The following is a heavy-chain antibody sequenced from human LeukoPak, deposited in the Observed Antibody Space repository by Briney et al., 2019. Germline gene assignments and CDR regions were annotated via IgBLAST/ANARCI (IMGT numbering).Heavy chain of an antibody. CDR3: ARGTIQVGWFDP. Sequence: PSETLSLTCTVSGGSISSRTYYWGWIRQPPGTGLEWIGSIYYSGSTYYNPSLKSRVTISVDTSKNQFSLKLSSVTAADTAVYYCARGTIQVGWFDPWGQGTLVTVSS. CDR1: GGSISSRTYY. V-gene: IGHV4-39*07. J-gene: IGHJ5*02. CDR2: IYYSGST.